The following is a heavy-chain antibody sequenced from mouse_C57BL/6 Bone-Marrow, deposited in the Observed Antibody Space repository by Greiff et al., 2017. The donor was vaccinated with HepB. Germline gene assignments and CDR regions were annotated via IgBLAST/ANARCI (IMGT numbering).Heavy chain of an antibody. Sequence: EVKVVESGGGLVQSGRSLRLSCATSGFTFSDFYMEWVRQAPGKGLEWIAASRNKANDYTTEYSASVKGRFIVSRDTSQSILYLQMNALRAEDTAIYYCARVPYYGSSHWYFDVWGTGTTVTVSS. CDR2: SRNKANDYTT. D-gene: IGHD1-1*01. CDR1: GFTFSDFY. V-gene: IGHV7-1*01. J-gene: IGHJ1*03. CDR3: ARVPYYGSSHWYFDV.